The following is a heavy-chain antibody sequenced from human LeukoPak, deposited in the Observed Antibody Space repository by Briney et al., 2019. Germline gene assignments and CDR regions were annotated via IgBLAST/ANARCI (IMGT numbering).Heavy chain of an antibody. CDR3: ATGGGDILTGYYNGFDY. V-gene: IGHV1-24*01. Sequence: ASVKVSCKASGYTFTGYYMHWVRQAPGKGLEWMGGFDPEDGETIYAQKFQGRVTMTEDTSTDTAYMELSSLRSEDTAVYYCATGGGDILTGYYNGFDYWGQGTLVTVSS. CDR1: GYTFTGYY. J-gene: IGHJ4*02. D-gene: IGHD3-9*01. CDR2: FDPEDGET.